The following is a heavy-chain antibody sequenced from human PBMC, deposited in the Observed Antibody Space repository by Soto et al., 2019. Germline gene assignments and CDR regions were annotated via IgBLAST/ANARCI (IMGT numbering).Heavy chain of an antibody. J-gene: IGHJ4*02. D-gene: IGHD3-16*01. CDR3: AKAYFVWSSEQPYYFDY. CDR1: GFTFSNYA. CDR2: ISGSGGRS. Sequence: EVQLLDSGGGLVQPGGYLRLSCAASGFTFSNYAMTWVRQGPGKGLEWVSGISGSGGRSYYADSEKGRFTISRDNSKSTLYLQMNSLRAEDTAVYYCAKAYFVWSSEQPYYFDYWGQGTLVTVSS. V-gene: IGHV3-23*01.